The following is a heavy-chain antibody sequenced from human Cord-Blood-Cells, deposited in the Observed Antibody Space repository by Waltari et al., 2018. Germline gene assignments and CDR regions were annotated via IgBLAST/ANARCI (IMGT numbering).Heavy chain of an antibody. CDR1: GGSFSGYY. D-gene: IGHD2-2*01. J-gene: IGHJ4*02. CDR3: AREGPAATTFFDY. V-gene: IGHV4-34*01. Sequence: QVLLQQWGAGLLKPSETMSLTCAVYGGSFSGYYWSWIRQPPGKGLEWIGEINHSASTNYNPSLKSRVTISVDTSKNQFSLKLSSVTAADTAVYYCAREGPAATTFFDYWGQGTLVTVSS. CDR2: INHSAST.